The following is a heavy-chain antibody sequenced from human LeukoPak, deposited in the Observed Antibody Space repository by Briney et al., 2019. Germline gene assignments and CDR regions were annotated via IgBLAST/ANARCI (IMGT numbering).Heavy chain of an antibody. J-gene: IGHJ4*02. V-gene: IGHV3-9*01. Sequence: GGSLRLSCAASGFRFNDCDMHWVRQVPGKGLEWVSSISWNSGAMGYADSVKGRFTTSRDNANNSLYLHMNSLRQDDTAFYYCVKDRNYYGSGSVYFDYRGQGTLVTVSS. D-gene: IGHD3-10*01. CDR2: ISWNSGAM. CDR1: GFRFNDCD. CDR3: VKDRNYYGSGSVYFDY.